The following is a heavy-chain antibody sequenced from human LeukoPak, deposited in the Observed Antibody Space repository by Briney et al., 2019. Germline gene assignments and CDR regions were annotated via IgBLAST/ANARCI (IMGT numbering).Heavy chain of an antibody. Sequence: GGSLRLSCAASGFTFSTYAMHWVRQAPGKGLEWVAVILYDGSNEHYTDSVRGRFTISRDNPKNALWLQMNSLTADDTAVYYCARGEFSGLDYWGQGTLVTVSS. V-gene: IGHV3-30-3*01. CDR3: ARGEFSGLDY. J-gene: IGHJ4*02. D-gene: IGHD5-12*01. CDR2: ILYDGSNE. CDR1: GFTFSTYA.